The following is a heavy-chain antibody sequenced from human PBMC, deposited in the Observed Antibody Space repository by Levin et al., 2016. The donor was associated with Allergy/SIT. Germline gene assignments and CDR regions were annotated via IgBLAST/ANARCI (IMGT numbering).Heavy chain of an antibody. V-gene: IGHV3-48*04. CDR1: EFDFSTYS. CDR2: ISSTTSSI. J-gene: IGHJ4*02. D-gene: IGHD6-13*01. CDR3: ARGPGYSSSWYGYYFDC. Sequence: GESLKISCAASEFDFSTYSVNWVRQAPGKGLEWISYISSTTSSIYYADSVRGRFTISRDNAKNSAFLEMNSPRAEDTAVYYCARGPGYSSSWYGYYFDCWGQGTLVTVSS.